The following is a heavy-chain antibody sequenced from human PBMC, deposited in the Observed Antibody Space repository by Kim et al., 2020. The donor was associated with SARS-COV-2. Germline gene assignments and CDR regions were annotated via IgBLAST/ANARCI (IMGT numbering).Heavy chain of an antibody. CDR1: GGTFSSYA. CDR3: ARERIRGWLQSRVFDY. Sequence: SVKVSCKASGGTFSSYAISWVRQAPGQGLEWMGGIIPIFGTANYAQKFQGRVTITADESTSTAYMELSSLRSEDTAVYYCARERIRGWLQSRVFDYWGQGTLVTVSS. D-gene: IGHD5-12*01. CDR2: IIPIFGTA. J-gene: IGHJ4*02. V-gene: IGHV1-69*13.